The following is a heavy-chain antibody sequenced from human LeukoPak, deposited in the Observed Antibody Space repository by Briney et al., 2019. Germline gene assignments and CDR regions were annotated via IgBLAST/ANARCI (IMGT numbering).Heavy chain of an antibody. D-gene: IGHD1-1*01. V-gene: IGHV4-34*01. J-gene: IGHJ4*02. CDR2: INHSGST. CDR1: GGSFSGYY. Sequence: SETLSLTCAVYGGSFSGYYWSWIRQPPGKGLEWIGEINHSGSTNYNPSLKSRVTMSVDTSKSQFSPNLRSVTAADTAVYYCARYVPVKTGTTRASFDYWGQGTLVTVSS. CDR3: ARYVPVKTGTTRASFDY.